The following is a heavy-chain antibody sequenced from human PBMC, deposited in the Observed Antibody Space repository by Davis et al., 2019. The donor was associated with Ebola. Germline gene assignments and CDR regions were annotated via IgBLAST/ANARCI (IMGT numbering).Heavy chain of an antibody. J-gene: IGHJ4*02. CDR3: ARAQGEGQLGGDY. Sequence: AASVQVSCKASGYTFPSYAMHWVRQAPAQRLEWMGWISAYNGNTNYAQKLQGRVTMTTDTSTSTAYMELRSLRSDATAVYYCARAQGEGQLGGDYWGQGTLVTVSS. D-gene: IGHD6-13*01. V-gene: IGHV1-18*01. CDR1: GYTFPSYA. CDR2: ISAYNGNT.